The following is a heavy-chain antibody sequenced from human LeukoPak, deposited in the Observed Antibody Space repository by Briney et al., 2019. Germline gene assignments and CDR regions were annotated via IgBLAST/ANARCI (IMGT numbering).Heavy chain of an antibody. CDR3: ATSWAHFHPGSWYGRYFQR. D-gene: IGHD6-13*01. V-gene: IGHV4-34*01. J-gene: IGHJ1*01. CDR1: GGSFSGYY. CDR2: INHGGST. Sequence: SETLSLTCAVYGGSFSGYYWSWIRQPPEKGLEWMGEINHGGSTNYNPSLKRRIAISVDTSKIQFSLKLSSVTAADTAVYYSATSWAHFHPGSWYGRYFQRWGQGTLVTVP.